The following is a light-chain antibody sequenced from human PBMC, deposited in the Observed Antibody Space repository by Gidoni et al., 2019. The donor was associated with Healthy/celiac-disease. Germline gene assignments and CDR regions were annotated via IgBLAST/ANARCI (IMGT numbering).Light chain of an antibody. J-gene: IGKJ2*02. CDR1: QSVLYSSNNKNY. CDR2: WAS. V-gene: IGKV4-1*01. CDR3: QQYYSTLGT. Sequence: DIVMTHSPDSLAVSLGERATINCKSSQSVLYSSNNKNYLAWYQQKPGQPPKLLIYWASTRESGVPDRFSGSGSGTDFTLTISSLQAEDVAVYYCQQYYSTLGTFGQXTKLEIK.